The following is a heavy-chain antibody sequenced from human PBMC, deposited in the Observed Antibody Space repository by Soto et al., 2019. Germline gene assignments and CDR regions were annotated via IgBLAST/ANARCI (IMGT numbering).Heavy chain of an antibody. CDR2: IGFAGNNK. CDR1: GFPFDSYG. V-gene: IGHV3-33*01. J-gene: IGHJ4*02. Sequence: GGSLRLSCVASGFPFDSYGIHWVRRAPGKGLEWVATIGFAGNNKYYADSVKGRFTISRDNSKNTLYLHINSLKVDDTAMYSCARPHSTGWHYFDNWGPGTLVTVSS. D-gene: IGHD6-19*01. CDR3: ARPHSTGWHYFDN.